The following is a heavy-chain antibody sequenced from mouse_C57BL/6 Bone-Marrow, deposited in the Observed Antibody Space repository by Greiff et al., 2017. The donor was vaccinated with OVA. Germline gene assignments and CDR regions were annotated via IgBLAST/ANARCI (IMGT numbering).Heavy chain of an antibody. CDR2: ISDGGGYT. CDR1: GFTFSSYT. D-gene: IGHD1-1*01. J-gene: IGHJ4*01. Sequence: DVLLVESGGGLVKPGGSLKLSCAASGFTFSSYTMSWVRQTPGKRLEWVATISDGGGYTYYPDNVKGRFTISRDNAKNNLYLQMSHLKSEDTAMDYCARALHYDAMDYWGQGTSVTVSS. CDR3: ARALHYDAMDY. V-gene: IGHV5-4*01.